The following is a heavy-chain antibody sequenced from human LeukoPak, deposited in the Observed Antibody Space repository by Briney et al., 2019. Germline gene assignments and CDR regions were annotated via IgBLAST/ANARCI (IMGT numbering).Heavy chain of an antibody. CDR3: GGWGVGGGYYFDY. CDR1: GGSFSGYY. Sequence: SETLSLTCAVYGGSFSGYYWSWIRQPPGKGLEWIGEINHSGSTNYNPSLKSRVTISVDTSKNQFSLKLSSVTAAAAAVYYCGGWGVGGGYYFDYWGQGTLVTVSS. CDR2: INHSGST. D-gene: IGHD3-16*01. V-gene: IGHV4-34*01. J-gene: IGHJ4*02.